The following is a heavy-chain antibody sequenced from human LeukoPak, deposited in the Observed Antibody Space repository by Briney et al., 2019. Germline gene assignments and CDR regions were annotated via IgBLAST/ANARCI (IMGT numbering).Heavy chain of an antibody. J-gene: IGHJ4*02. V-gene: IGHV4-39*07. CDR1: GGSISSSSYY. Sequence: SETLSLTCTVSGGSISSSSYYWTWIRQPPGKGLEWIGYMSQSGSTYYNPSLKSRVTISVDTSKSQFSLKLTSVTAADTAVYYCARAYSAYSSGWYSDYWGQGTLVTVSS. CDR2: MSQSGST. CDR3: ARAYSAYSSGWYSDY. D-gene: IGHD6-19*01.